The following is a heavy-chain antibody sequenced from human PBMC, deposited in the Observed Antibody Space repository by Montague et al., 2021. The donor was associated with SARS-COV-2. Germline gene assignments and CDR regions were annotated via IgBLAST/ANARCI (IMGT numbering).Heavy chain of an antibody. V-gene: IGHV3-74*01. CDR3: ARGGRDDYHYPFDS. CDR1: GFTFSSYW. D-gene: IGHD5-24*01. J-gene: IGHJ4*02. CDR2: VSPDGSDT. Sequence: SLRLSCAASGFTFSSYWMRWVRQVPGRGLVWVSRVSPDGSDTTYTDSVEGRFIISRDNVKDTLYLAMSSLGAEDTAVYFCARGGRDDYHYPFDSWGRGTLVTVSS.